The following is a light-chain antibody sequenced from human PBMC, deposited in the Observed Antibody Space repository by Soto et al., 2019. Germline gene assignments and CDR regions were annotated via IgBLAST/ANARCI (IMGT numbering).Light chain of an antibody. CDR3: SSYSSTSTLL. CDR1: SSDVGGHKY. Sequence: QSALTQPASVSGSPGQSITISCTGTSSDVGGHKYVSWYQQHPGKAPKLIIYDVSYRFSGVSNRFSGSKSGNTASLTISGLQAEDEADYHCSSYSSTSTLLFGTGTKGTVL. J-gene: IGLJ1*01. V-gene: IGLV2-14*01. CDR2: DVS.